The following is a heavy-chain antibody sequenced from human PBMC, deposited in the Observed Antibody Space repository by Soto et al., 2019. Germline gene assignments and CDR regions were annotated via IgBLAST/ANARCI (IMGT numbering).Heavy chain of an antibody. V-gene: IGHV1-69*01. CDR3: AASSRVVAAIYFNL. Sequence: QVQLVQSGAEVKEPGSSVKVSCKATGDLFNNYAFSWVRQAPGQELEWMGRISPLFSTTNYAQKLQGRVTIGADELTTVVYLEVSNLDSEETAMYYCAASSRVVAAIYFNLWGQGTLVTVS. D-gene: IGHD2-15*01. CDR2: ISPLFSTT. CDR1: GDLFNNYA. J-gene: IGHJ4*02.